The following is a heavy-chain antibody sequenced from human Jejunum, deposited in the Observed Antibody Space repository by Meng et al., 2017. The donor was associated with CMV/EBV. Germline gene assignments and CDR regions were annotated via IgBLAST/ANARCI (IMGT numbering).Heavy chain of an antibody. J-gene: IGHJ4*02. D-gene: IGHD5-24*01. CDR2: INSDGSGR. V-gene: IGHV3-74*01. CDR3: VRDAGRRDGYNYLGYFDY. Sequence: WMHWVRHAPGKELVWVSHINSDGSGRTYAESVKGRFTISRDNAKNTLVLQMNSLRAEDTGVYYCVRDAGRRDGYNYLGYFDYWGQGTLVTVSS. CDR1: W.